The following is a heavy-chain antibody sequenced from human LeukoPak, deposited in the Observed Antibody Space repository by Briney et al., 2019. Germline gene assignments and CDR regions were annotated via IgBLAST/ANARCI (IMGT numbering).Heavy chain of an antibody. J-gene: IGHJ5*02. Sequence: GASVKVSCKASGYTFTGYYMHWVRQAPGQGLEWRGWINPNSGGTNYAQKFQGRVTMTRDTSISTAYMELSRLRSDDTAVYYCARESSTRITMIVVVITGWFDPWGQGTLVIVSS. CDR2: INPNSGGT. CDR3: ARESSTRITMIVVVITGWFDP. CDR1: GYTFTGYY. V-gene: IGHV1-2*02. D-gene: IGHD3-22*01.